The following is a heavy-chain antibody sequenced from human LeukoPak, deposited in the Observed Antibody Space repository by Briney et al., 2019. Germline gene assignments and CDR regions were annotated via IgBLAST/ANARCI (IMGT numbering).Heavy chain of an antibody. V-gene: IGHV3-21*01. Sequence: KSGGSLGLSCAASGFTFSSYTMNWVRQAPGKGLEWVSSISSSSSYIYYADSVKGRFTISRDNAKNSLYLQMNSLRAEDTAVYYCARSRFTAAAGRRSNWFDPWGQGTLVTVSS. J-gene: IGHJ5*02. CDR1: GFTFSSYT. D-gene: IGHD6-13*01. CDR2: ISSSSSYI. CDR3: ARSRFTAAAGRRSNWFDP.